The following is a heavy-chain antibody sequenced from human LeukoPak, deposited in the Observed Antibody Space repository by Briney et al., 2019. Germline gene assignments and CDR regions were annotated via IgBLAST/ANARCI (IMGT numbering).Heavy chain of an antibody. CDR3: ASGYDSSGYYGSDAFGI. V-gene: IGHV4-30-2*01. D-gene: IGHD3-22*01. CDR2: IYHSGST. Sequence: PSQTLSLTCAVSGGSISSGGYSWSWIRQPPGKGLEWIGYIYHSGSTYYNPSLKSRVTISVDRSKNQFSLKLSSVTAADTAVYYCASGYDSSGYYGSDAFGIWGQGTMVTASS. J-gene: IGHJ3*02. CDR1: GGSISSGGYS.